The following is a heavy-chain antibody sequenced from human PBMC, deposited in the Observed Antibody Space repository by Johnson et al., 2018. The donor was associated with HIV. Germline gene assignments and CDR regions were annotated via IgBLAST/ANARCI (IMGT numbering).Heavy chain of an antibody. J-gene: IGHJ3*02. V-gene: IGHV3-13*01. CDR1: GFTFSSYA. CDR2: IGTAGDA. Sequence: VQLVESGGGLVQPGGSLRLSCAASGFTFSSYAMSWVRQAPGKGLEWVSAIGTAGDAYYPGSVKGRFTISRENAKNSLYLQMNSLRAGDTAVYYCARSITMIVGAFDIWGQGTMVTVSS. D-gene: IGHD3-22*01. CDR3: ARSITMIVGAFDI.